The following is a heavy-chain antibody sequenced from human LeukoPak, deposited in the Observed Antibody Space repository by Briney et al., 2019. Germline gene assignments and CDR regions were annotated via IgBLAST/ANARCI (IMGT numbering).Heavy chain of an antibody. V-gene: IGHV4-34*01. J-gene: IGHJ4*02. CDR3: ARHNTAMVLYYFDY. D-gene: IGHD5-18*01. CDR1: GGSFSGYY. CDR2: INHSGST. Sequence: PSETLSLTCAVYGGSFSGYYWSWIRQPPGKGLEWIGEINHSGSTNYNPSLKSRVTISVDTSKNQFSLKLSSVTAADTAVYYCARHNTAMVLYYFDYWGQGTLVTVSS.